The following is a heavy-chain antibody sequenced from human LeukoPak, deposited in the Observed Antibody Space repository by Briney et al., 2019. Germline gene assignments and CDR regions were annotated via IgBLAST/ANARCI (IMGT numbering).Heavy chain of an antibody. CDR2: IYYSGST. CDR1: GGSISINSYY. J-gene: IGHJ3*02. CDR3: ARYRTITGMTAVRAAFDI. Sequence: SETLSLTCNVSGGSISINSYYWGWIRQPRGKGLEYIGSIYYSGSTYYNPSLKSRVTISVDTSKNQFSVKLSSVTAAGTAVYYCARYRTITGMTAVRAAFDIWGQGTMVTVSP. V-gene: IGHV4-39*01. D-gene: IGHD1-20*01.